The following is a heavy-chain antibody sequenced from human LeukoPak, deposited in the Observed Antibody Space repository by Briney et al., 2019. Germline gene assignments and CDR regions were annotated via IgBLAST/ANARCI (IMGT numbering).Heavy chain of an antibody. V-gene: IGHV1-2*06. D-gene: IGHD3-10*01. CDR2: INPNSGGT. CDR3: ARSSLYGSGSYHNDH. Sequence: VASVKVSCKASGYTFTGYYMHWVRQAPGQGLEWMGRINPNSGGTNYAQKFQGRVTMTRDTSISTAYMELSRLRSDDTAVYYCARSSLYGSGSYHNDHWGQGTLVTVSS. J-gene: IGHJ4*02. CDR1: GYTFTGYY.